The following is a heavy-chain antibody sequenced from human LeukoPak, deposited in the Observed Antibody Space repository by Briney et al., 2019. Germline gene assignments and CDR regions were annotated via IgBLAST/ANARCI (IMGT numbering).Heavy chain of an antibody. CDR1: GYTFTNNY. Sequence: GASVTVSCTASGYTFTNNYLQWVRQAPGQGLEWMGMISPTDGSTSYAQNFQGRVTVTRETSTTTVHMELRGLRSEDTAVYYCARDQEGFDYWGQGTVVTVSS. J-gene: IGHJ4*02. V-gene: IGHV1-46*01. CDR2: ISPTDGST. CDR3: ARDQEGFDY.